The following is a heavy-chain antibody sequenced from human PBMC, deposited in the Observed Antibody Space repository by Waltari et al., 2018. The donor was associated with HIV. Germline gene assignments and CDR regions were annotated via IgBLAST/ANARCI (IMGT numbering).Heavy chain of an antibody. CDR2: ISYDGSKT. CDR1: GFSFSYYD. V-gene: IGHV3-30*18. CDR3: AKDPRGYTYTGDY. Sequence: QGQLVESGGGVVKPGKSLRLSCAASGFSFSYYDMHWVRPAPGKGLDWVALISYDGSKTSYADSVKGRFTISRDNSKNTLFLQIHSLTTDDTAVYYCAKDPRGYTYTGDYWGQGTQVTVSS. D-gene: IGHD5-18*01. J-gene: IGHJ4*02.